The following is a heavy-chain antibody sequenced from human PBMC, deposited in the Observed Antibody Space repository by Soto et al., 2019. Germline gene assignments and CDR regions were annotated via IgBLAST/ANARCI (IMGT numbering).Heavy chain of an antibody. CDR2: ISWNSGSI. Sequence: PXGSLRLSCSAAGFTFDDYAMHWVRQAPGKGLDWVSGISWNSGSIGYADSVKGRFTISRDNAKNSLYLQMNSLRAEDTALYYCAKDSLRRPREAFDIWNQGTMVTVS. D-gene: IGHD1-26*01. CDR3: AKDSLRRPREAFDI. J-gene: IGHJ3*02. V-gene: IGHV3-9*01. CDR1: GFTFDDYA.